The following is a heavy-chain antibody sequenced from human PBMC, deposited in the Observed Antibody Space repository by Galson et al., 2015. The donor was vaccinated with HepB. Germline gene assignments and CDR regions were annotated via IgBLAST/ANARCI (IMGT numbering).Heavy chain of an antibody. V-gene: IGHV3-48*01. CDR3: VRDPGYGILTGYHGYYYGMDV. D-gene: IGHD3-9*01. CDR2: ISSSSSTI. J-gene: IGHJ6*02. CDR1: GFTFSSYS. Sequence: SLRLSCAASGFTFSSYSMNWVRQAPGKGLEWVSYISSSSSTIYYADPVKGRFTISRDNAKNSLYLQMNSLRAEDTAVYYCVRDPGYGILTGYHGYYYGMDVWGQGTTVTVSS.